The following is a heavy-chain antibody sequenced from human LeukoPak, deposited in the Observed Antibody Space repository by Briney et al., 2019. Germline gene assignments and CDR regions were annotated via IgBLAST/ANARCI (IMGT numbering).Heavy chain of an antibody. D-gene: IGHD3-22*01. Sequence: PSETLSLTCNVSAGSISGYYWSWIRQPPGKGLEWIGDISYSGTSTYNPSLKSRVIMSVDTSNTQFSLNVSSVTAADTAVYYCSRGGYYASAGYYYVHSWGQGTLVTVSS. CDR1: AGSISGYY. CDR2: ISYSGTS. J-gene: IGHJ4*02. CDR3: SRGGYYASAGYYYVHS. V-gene: IGHV4-59*01.